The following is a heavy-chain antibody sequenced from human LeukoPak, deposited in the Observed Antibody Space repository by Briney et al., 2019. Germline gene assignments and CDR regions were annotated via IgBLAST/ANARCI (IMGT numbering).Heavy chain of an antibody. D-gene: IGHD3-3*01. V-gene: IGHV4-59*01. CDR1: GGSISSYY. CDR2: IYYSGST. CDR3: AGVVIMGDYYYYYMDV. J-gene: IGHJ6*03. Sequence: SETLSLTCTVSGGSISSYYWSWIRQPPGKGLEWIGDIYYSGSTNYNPSFKSRVTISVDTSKNQFSLKLSSVTAADPAVYYCAGVVIMGDYYYYYMDVWGKGTTVTVSS.